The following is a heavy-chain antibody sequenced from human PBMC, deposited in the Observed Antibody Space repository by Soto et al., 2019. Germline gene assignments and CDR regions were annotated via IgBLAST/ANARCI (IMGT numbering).Heavy chain of an antibody. J-gene: IGHJ6*02. CDR1: GYTFTDYY. Sequence: XSVKGSCKASGYTFTDYYMHWVREAPVQGLEWMGWINPNSGGTNYAQKFQDRVTMTRDTSISTAYMELNRLRSDDTAVYYCARDQSPSSGWPGMDVWGQGTTVTVSS. D-gene: IGHD6-19*01. CDR3: ARDQSPSSGWPGMDV. V-gene: IGHV1-2*02. CDR2: INPNSGGT.